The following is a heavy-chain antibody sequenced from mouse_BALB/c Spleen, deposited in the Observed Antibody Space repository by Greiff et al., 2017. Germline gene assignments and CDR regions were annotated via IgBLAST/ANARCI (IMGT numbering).Heavy chain of an antibody. D-gene: IGHD2-14*01. V-gene: IGHV2-9*02. CDR2: IWAGGST. CDR3: ASQAYYRSPDAMDY. Sequence: VQRVESGPGLVAPSQSLSITCTVSGFSLTSYGVHWVRQPPGKGLEWLGVIWAGGSTNYNSALMSRLSISKDNSKSQVFLKMNSLQTDDTAMYYCASQAYYRSPDAMDYWGQGTSVTVSS. J-gene: IGHJ4*01. CDR1: GFSLTSYG.